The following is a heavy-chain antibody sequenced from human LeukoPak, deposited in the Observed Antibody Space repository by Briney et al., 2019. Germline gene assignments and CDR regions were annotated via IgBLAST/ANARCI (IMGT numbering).Heavy chain of an antibody. CDR2: ISAYSGNT. V-gene: IGHV1-18*01. J-gene: IGHJ6*03. D-gene: IGHD3-22*01. Sequence: ASVKVSCKGSGYTFTSYGISWLRQAPGQGLEWMGWISAYSGNTKYAQNIQGRVTMTTDTSTSTVYMELRSLRSDDTAVYYCARDRDSRGNYYVQYYPYNMDVWGKGTTVTVSS. CDR3: ARDRDSRGNYYVQYYPYNMDV. CDR1: GYTFTSYG.